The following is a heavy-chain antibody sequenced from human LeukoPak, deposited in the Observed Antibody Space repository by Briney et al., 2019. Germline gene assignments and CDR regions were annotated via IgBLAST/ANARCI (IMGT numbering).Heavy chain of an antibody. Sequence: ASVKVSCNASGYTFTSFAIHWVRQAPGQRLEWMGWINAGNGNTKYSQKFQGRVTISRDTSASTAYMELSSLRSEDTVFFFKQKTAYDILTGEIHNWFDPWGQGTLVTVSS. D-gene: IGHD3-9*01. CDR3: QKTAYDILTGEIHNWFDP. J-gene: IGHJ5*02. CDR2: INAGNGNT. CDR1: GYTFTSFA. V-gene: IGHV1-3*01.